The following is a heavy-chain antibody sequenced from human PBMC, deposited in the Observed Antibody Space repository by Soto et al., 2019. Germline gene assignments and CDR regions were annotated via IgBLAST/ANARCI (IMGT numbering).Heavy chain of an antibody. J-gene: IGHJ1*01. D-gene: IGHD3-22*01. V-gene: IGHV1-69*13. CDR1: GGTFSSYR. Sequence: VASVKVSCKASGGTFSSYRINWVRQAPGQGLEWVGGIVPIYRTADYAQKFQGRVTITADESARTSYMELRSLKSQDTAVYYCAKDAYDSSGYYYPSSRYFQHWCQGTLVTVSS. CDR2: IVPIYRTA. CDR3: AKDAYDSSGYYYPSSRYFQH.